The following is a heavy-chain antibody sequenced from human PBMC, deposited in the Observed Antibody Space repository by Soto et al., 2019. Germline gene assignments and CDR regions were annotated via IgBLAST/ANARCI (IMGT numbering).Heavy chain of an antibody. CDR1: GYTFSNFW. Sequence: GESLRISCQCSGYTFSNFWIGWVRQLPGKGLEWMGIIYPGDHETRYSPSFHGKVTISADKSINPAYLQWNSLEASDTAFYFCARSPRSSPYFDYWGQGALVTVSS. D-gene: IGHD6-13*01. CDR3: ARSPRSSPYFDY. V-gene: IGHV5-51*01. J-gene: IGHJ4*02. CDR2: IYPGDHET.